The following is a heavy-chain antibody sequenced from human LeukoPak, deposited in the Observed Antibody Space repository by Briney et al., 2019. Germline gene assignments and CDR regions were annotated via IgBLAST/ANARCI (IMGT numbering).Heavy chain of an antibody. J-gene: IGHJ5*02. D-gene: IGHD3-10*01. CDR2: INPSGGST. CDR3: ARSMVRGVSSFDP. CDR1: GYTFTSYY. V-gene: IGHV1-46*01. Sequence: ASVKVSCKASGYTFTSYYMHWVRQAPGQGLEWMGIINPSGGSTSYAQKFQGRVTMTRDMSTSTVYMELSSLRSEDTAVYYCARSMVRGVSSFDPWGQGTLVTVSS.